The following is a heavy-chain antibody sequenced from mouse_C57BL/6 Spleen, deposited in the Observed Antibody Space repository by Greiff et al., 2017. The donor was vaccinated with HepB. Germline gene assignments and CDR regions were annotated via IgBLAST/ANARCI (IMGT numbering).Heavy chain of an antibody. CDR2: ISNGGGST. Sequence: EVNVVESGGGLVQPGGSLKLSCAASGFTFSDYYMYWVRQTPEKRLEWVAYISNGGGSTYYPDTVKGRFTISRDNAKNTLYLQMSRLKSEDTAMYYCARLRRYAMDYWGQGTSVTVSS. CDR1: GFTFSDYY. V-gene: IGHV5-12*01. CDR3: ARLRRYAMDY. D-gene: IGHD2-12*01. J-gene: IGHJ4*01.